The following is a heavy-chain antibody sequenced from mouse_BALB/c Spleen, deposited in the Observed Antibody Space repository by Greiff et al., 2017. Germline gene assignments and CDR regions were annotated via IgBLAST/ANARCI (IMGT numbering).Heavy chain of an antibody. CDR1: GYTFTSYV. V-gene: IGHV1-14*01. J-gene: IGHJ2*01. Sequence: VQLKQSGPELVKPGASVKMSCKASGYTFTSYVMHWVKQKPGQGLEWIGYINPYNDGTKYNEKFKGKATLTSDKSSSTAYMELSSLTSEDSAVYYCARGAYYGNPYYFDYWGQGTTLTVSS. CDR2: INPYNDGT. D-gene: IGHD2-10*01. CDR3: ARGAYYGNPYYFDY.